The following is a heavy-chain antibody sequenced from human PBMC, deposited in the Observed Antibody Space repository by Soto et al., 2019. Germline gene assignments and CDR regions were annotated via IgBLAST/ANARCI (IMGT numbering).Heavy chain of an antibody. CDR1: GGSISSGGYY. CDR3: ARTSSYGSGSYSNFDY. V-gene: IGHV4-31*03. CDR2: TYYSGST. J-gene: IGHJ4*02. D-gene: IGHD3-10*01. Sequence: SETLCLTCTVSGGSISSGGYYWSWIRQHPGKGLEWIGYTYYSGSTYYNPSLKSRVTISVDTSKNQFSLKLSSVTAADTAVYYCARTSSYGSGSYSNFDYWGQGTLVTVSS.